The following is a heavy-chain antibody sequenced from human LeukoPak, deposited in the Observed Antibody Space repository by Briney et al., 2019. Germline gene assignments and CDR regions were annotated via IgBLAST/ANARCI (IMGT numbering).Heavy chain of an antibody. V-gene: IGHV3-74*01. Sequence: GGSLRLSCATSGLTFTTYWMHWVRQAPGKGLVWVSGISSDGSDTRYADFVKGRFTISRDNAKDTLYLQMEGLTADDTAVYYCARDFKDRGFWGQGTLVTVSS. CDR3: ARDFKDRGF. D-gene: IGHD3-10*01. CDR2: ISSDGSDT. J-gene: IGHJ4*02. CDR1: GLTFTTYW.